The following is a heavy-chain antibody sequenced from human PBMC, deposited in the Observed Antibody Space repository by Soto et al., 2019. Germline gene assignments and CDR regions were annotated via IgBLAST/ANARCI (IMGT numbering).Heavy chain of an antibody. J-gene: IGHJ6*02. D-gene: IGHD5-12*01. V-gene: IGHV1-69*13. Sequence: ASVKVSCKASGGTFSSYAISWVRQAPGQGLEWMGGIIPIFGTANYAQKFQGRVTITADESTSTAYMELSSLRSEDTAVYYCAREELRGYSGYEYGMDVWGQGTTVTVSS. CDR3: AREELRGYSGYEYGMDV. CDR2: IIPIFGTA. CDR1: GGTFSSYA.